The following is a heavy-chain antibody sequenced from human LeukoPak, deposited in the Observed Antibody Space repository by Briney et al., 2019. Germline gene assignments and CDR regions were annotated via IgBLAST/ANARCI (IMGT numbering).Heavy chain of an antibody. CDR3: ARLKYQLPYYFDY. Sequence: GGSLRLSCAASGFTFSDYYMSWVRQAPGKGLEWVSYIRGSGSIIYYADSVKGRFTISRDNAKNSLYLQMNSLRVEDTAVYYCARLKYQLPYYFDYWGQGTLVTVSS. D-gene: IGHD2-2*01. J-gene: IGHJ4*02. CDR1: GFTFSDYY. CDR2: IRGSGSII. V-gene: IGHV3-11*01.